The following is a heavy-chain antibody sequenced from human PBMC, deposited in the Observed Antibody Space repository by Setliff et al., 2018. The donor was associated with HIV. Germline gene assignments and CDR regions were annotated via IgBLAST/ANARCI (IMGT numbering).Heavy chain of an antibody. Sequence: KTSETLSLTCTVSGGSINRIDYYWGWIRQSPGKGLEWIGNVYYDGTTYYNPSLKSRVTLSVDTSKNQFSLELSSVTASDTAVYYCARGVPLLPPRNWGQGALVTVS. CDR1: GGSINRIDYY. J-gene: IGHJ4*02. CDR3: ARGVPLLPPRN. CDR2: VYYDGTT. D-gene: IGHD1-26*01. V-gene: IGHV4-39*01.